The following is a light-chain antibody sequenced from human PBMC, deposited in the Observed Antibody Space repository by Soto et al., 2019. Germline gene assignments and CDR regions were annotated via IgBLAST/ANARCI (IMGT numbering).Light chain of an antibody. V-gene: IGKV3-15*01. CDR1: QNIFSK. Sequence: EIVMTQFPATLSVSLGERATLSCRASQNIFSKLAWYQQKVGQTPRLLIFGASTRATGIPARFSGSESGTEFNLTISSLQSEDFAVYYCQQYNKWPPTFGGGTKVEIK. CDR2: GAS. CDR3: QQYNKWPPT. J-gene: IGKJ4*01.